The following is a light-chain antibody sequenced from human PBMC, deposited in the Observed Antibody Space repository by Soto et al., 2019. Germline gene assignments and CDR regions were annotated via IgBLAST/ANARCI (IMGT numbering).Light chain of an antibody. CDR1: TSDVGRYNR. Sequence: QSALTQPPSVSGSPGQSVTISCTGTTSDVGRYNRVSWYQQTPGTAPKLIIYDVGSRPSGVPDRFSGSKSGNTASLTISGLQAEDEADYYCDSYTASSTYVFGTGTKLTVL. V-gene: IGLV2-18*02. J-gene: IGLJ1*01. CDR2: DVG. CDR3: DSYTASSTYV.